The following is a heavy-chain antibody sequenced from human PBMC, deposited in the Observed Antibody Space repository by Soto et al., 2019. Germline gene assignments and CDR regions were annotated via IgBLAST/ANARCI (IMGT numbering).Heavy chain of an antibody. V-gene: IGHV3-30*02. CDR3: AKGGPGGGRHFYYAMDV. J-gene: IGHJ6*02. CDR2: ITNDGNNE. Sequence: GGSLRLSSGGSGFVFSDYGMYWVRQAPRKGLEWVALITNDGNNEYYRESVKGRFSISRGRSTNTVDLLMNSLRPEDTGVYYCAKGGPGGGRHFYYAMDVWGQGTTVTVSS. D-gene: IGHD1-26*01. CDR1: GFVFSDYG.